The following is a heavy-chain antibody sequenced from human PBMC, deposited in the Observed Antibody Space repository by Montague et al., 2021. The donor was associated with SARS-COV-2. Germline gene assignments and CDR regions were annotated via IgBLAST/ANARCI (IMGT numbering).Heavy chain of an antibody. J-gene: IGHJ4*01. CDR2: ISHSGST. CDR1: GGSFSGYY. CDR3: ARGARQGYGFRLGSFDS. Sequence: SETLSLTCAVYGGSFSGYYWSWIRQPPGTGLDWIGEISHSGSTNYNPSLKIRVTMSVDTSKNQFPLKLSSVTAADTAVYYCARGARQGYGFRLGSFDSWGQGTMVTVSS. V-gene: IGHV4-34*01. D-gene: IGHD3-10*01.